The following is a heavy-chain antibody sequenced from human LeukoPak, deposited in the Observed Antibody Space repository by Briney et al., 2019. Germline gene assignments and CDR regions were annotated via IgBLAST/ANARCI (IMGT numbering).Heavy chain of an antibody. CDR3: ARGKNNYFDY. CDR2: INHSGST. Sequence: KSSETLSLTCAVYGGSFSGYYWSWIRQPPGKGLEWIGEINHSGSTNYNPSLKSRVTISVDTSKNQFSLKLSSVTAADTAVYYRARGKNNYFDYWGQGTLVTVSS. CDR1: GGSFSGYY. V-gene: IGHV4-34*01. J-gene: IGHJ4*02.